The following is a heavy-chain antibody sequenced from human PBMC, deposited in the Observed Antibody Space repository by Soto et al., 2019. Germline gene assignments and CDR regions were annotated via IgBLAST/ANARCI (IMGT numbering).Heavy chain of an antibody. CDR3: AKNWNWGSLVH. Sequence: SETLSLTCAVSGGSVSSSQWWTWVRQAPGKGLEWLGEIYHIGSTKYNPALKSRVTISVDKSNNHFSLNLTSVTAADTAVYYCAKNWNWGSLVHWGQGTLVTVSS. V-gene: IGHV4-4*02. CDR1: GGSVSSSQW. CDR2: IYHIGST. J-gene: IGHJ4*02. D-gene: IGHD7-27*01.